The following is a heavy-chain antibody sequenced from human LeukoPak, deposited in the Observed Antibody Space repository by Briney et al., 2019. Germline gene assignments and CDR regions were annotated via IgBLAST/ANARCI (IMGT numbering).Heavy chain of an antibody. J-gene: IGHJ3*02. CDR2: IYYSGST. D-gene: IGHD3-3*01. Sequence: SETPSLTCTVSGVSISSYYWSWIRQPPGKGLEWIGYIYYSGSTNYNPSLKSRVTISVDTSKNQFSLKLSSVTAADTAVYYCARGFSFDIWGQGTMVTVSS. CDR3: ARGFSFDI. CDR1: GVSISSYY. V-gene: IGHV4-59*01.